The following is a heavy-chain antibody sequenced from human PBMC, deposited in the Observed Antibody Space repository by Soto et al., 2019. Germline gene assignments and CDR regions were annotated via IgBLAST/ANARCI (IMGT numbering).Heavy chain of an antibody. V-gene: IGHV3-33*01. Sequence: QVQLVESGGGVVQPGRSLRLSCAASGFTFSSYGMHWVRQAPGKGLEWVAVIWYDGSNKYYADSVKGRFTISRDNSKNTLDLQMNRLRAGDTGVYFCARGGGPADYWGQGTLVTVSS. CDR1: GFTFSSYG. CDR3: ARGGGPADY. CDR2: IWYDGSNK. D-gene: IGHD5-12*01. J-gene: IGHJ4*02.